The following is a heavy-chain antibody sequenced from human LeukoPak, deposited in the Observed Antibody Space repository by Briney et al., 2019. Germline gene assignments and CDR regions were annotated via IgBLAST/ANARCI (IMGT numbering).Heavy chain of an antibody. Sequence: ASVKVSCKASGGTFSSYAISWVRQAPGQGLEWMGGIIPIFGTANYAQKFQGRVPITADESTSTAYMELSSLRSEDTAVYYCARDHCSSTSCYYLTDPPFDPWGQGTLVTVSS. CDR1: GGTFSSYA. J-gene: IGHJ5*02. CDR2: IIPIFGTA. CDR3: ARDHCSSTSCYYLTDPPFDP. V-gene: IGHV1-69*01. D-gene: IGHD2-2*01.